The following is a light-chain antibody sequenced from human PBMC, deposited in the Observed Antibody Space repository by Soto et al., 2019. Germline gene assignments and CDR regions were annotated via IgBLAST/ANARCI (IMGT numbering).Light chain of an antibody. Sequence: QSVLTQPGSVSGSPGQSITISCTGTSSDVGSYNLVSWYQQHPGKAPKLMIYEGSKRPSGVSNRFSGSKSGNTASLTISGLQAEDGADYYCCSYAGSSTVFGGGTQLTVL. J-gene: IGLJ7*01. V-gene: IGLV2-23*01. CDR1: SSDVGSYNL. CDR2: EGS. CDR3: CSYAGSSTV.